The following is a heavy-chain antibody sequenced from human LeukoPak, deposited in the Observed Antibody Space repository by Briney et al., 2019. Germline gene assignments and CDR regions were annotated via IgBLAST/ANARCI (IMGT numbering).Heavy chain of an antibody. CDR3: AKRSSNYYDSSGYYSAYFDY. V-gene: IGHV3-30*02. J-gene: IGHJ4*02. Sequence: GGSLRLSCAASGFTFSSYGMHWVRQAPGKGLEWVAFIRYDGSNKYYADSVKGRFTISRDNSKNTLYLQMNSLRAEDTAVYYCAKRSSNYYDSSGYYSAYFDYWGQGTLVTVSS. CDR1: GFTFSSYG. CDR2: IRYDGSNK. D-gene: IGHD3-22*01.